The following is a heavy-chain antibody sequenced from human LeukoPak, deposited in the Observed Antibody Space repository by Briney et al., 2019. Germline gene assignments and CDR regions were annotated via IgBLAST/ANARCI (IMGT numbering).Heavy chain of an antibody. J-gene: IGHJ3*02. CDR2: IIPIFGTA. V-gene: IGHV1-69*13. CDR1: GGTFSSYA. CDR3: ARTSSWYGDAFDI. Sequence: ASVKVSCKASGGTFSSYAISWVRQAPGQGLEWMGGIIPIFGTANYAQKFQGRVTITADESTSTAYMELRSLRSDDTAVYYCARTSSWYGDAFDIWGQGTMVTVSS. D-gene: IGHD6-13*01.